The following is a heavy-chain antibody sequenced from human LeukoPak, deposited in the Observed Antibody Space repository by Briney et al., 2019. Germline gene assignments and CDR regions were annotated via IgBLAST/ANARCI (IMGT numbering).Heavy chain of an antibody. Sequence: GRSLRLSCAASGFTFSSYGMHWVRQAPGKGLEWVAVISYDGSNKYYADSVKGRFTISRDNSKNTLYLQMNSLRAEDTAVYYCAKDADLGYYGSGSPFDYWGQGTLVTVSS. CDR2: ISYDGSNK. CDR3: AKDADLGYYGSGSPFDY. D-gene: IGHD3-10*01. V-gene: IGHV3-30*18. J-gene: IGHJ4*02. CDR1: GFTFSSYG.